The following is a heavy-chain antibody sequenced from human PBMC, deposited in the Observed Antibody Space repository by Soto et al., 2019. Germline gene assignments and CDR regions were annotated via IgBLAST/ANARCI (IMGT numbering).Heavy chain of an antibody. J-gene: IGHJ6*02. Sequence: PSETLSLTCTVSVGSISSYYWRGIRQPPGKGLEWSGWIYYSGSANYNPSLKSRVTISVDTSQNQFSLKLRSVTAADTAVYYCAGDTAMGYSCYCGMDVCRQGPTVIVSS. V-gene: IGHV4-59*01. CDR1: VGSISSYY. D-gene: IGHD5-18*01. CDR3: AGDTAMGYSCYCGMDV. CDR2: IYYSGSA.